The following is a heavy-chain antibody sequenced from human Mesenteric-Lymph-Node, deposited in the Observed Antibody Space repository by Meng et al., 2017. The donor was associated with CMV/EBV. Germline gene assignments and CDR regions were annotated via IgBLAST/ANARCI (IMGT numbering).Heavy chain of an antibody. Sequence: ASVKVSCKASGYTFTNYYIHWVRQAPGQGLEWMGWINPNSGGTSYTQKFQGRVTMTRDTSINTAYMELSRLTSDDTAVYYCARDHSSSPALDDCWGQGTLVTVSS. CDR3: ARDHSSSPALDDC. CDR2: INPNSGGT. CDR1: GYTFTNYY. V-gene: IGHV1-2*02. J-gene: IGHJ4*02. D-gene: IGHD6-6*01.